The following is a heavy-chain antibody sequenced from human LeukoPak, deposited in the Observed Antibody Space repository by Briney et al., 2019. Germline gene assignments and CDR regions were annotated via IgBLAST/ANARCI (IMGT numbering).Heavy chain of an antibody. CDR3: AKVRASSESPSY. CDR2: ISGSGGST. J-gene: IGHJ4*02. V-gene: IGHV3-23*01. Sequence: GGSLRLSCAASGFTFDTYSMSWVRQAPGKGLEWVSTISGSGGSTYFADSVKGRFTISRDNSKNTLYLRMNSLRAEDTAVYYCAKVRASSESPSYWGQGTLVTVSS. D-gene: IGHD3-10*01. CDR1: GFTFDTYS.